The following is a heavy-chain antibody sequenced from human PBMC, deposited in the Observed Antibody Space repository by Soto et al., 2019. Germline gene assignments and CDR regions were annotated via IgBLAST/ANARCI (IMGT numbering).Heavy chain of an antibody. J-gene: IGHJ6*02. V-gene: IGHV1-18*01. CDR1: GYTFTNYG. CDR2: ITTDKGKT. CDR3: ASPIPDYYDSSGYSVGVGYYGMDV. Sequence: ASVKVSCKTSGYTFTNYGISWVRQAPGQGLEWMGWITTDKGKTTYAQKFQGRVTMTTDTSTSTAYMELRSLRSDDTAVYYCASPIPDYYDSSGYSVGVGYYGMDVWGQGTTVTVSS. D-gene: IGHD3-22*01.